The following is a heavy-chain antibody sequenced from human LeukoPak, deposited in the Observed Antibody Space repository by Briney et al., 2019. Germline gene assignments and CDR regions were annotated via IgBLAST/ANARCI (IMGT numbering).Heavy chain of an antibody. V-gene: IGHV4-59*01. J-gene: IGHJ4*02. D-gene: IGHD1-1*01. CDR3: ARAGSSNWNDVPAFDY. CDR2: IYYSGST. CDR1: GGSISSYY. Sequence: SETLSLTCTASGGSISSYYWSWIRQPPGKGLEWIGYIYYSGSTNYNPSLKSRVTISVDTSKNQFSLKLSSVTAADTAVYYCARAGSSNWNDVPAFDYWGQGTLVTVSS.